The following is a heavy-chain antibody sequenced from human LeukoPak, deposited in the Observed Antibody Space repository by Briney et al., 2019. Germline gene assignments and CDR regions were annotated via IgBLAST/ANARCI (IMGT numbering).Heavy chain of an antibody. D-gene: IGHD4-23*01. J-gene: IGHJ4*02. V-gene: IGHV3-7*01. Sequence: GGSLRLSCAASGFTFSGYWMSWARQAPGKGLEWVANINQDGSERFYVDSVKGRFTISRDNAKNSLYLQMNSLRAEDTAVYYCARSPYYGGNWAADYWGQGTLVTVSS. CDR3: ARSPYYGGNWAADY. CDR2: INQDGSER. CDR1: GFTFSGYW.